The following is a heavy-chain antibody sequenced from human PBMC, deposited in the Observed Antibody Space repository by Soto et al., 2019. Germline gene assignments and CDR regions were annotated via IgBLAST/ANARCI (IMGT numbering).Heavy chain of an antibody. D-gene: IGHD3-10*01. CDR3: ASTGNYGSGTSFRVDY. CDR2: ININSGGT. J-gene: IGHJ4*02. CDR1: GYTFTGYY. Sequence: RASVKVSWKASGYTFTGYYVHWVRQAPGQGLEWMGWININSGGTIYPQKFQGRVTMTRDTSISTAYMELNSLKFDDTAVYYCASTGNYGSGTSFRVDYWGQGTLVTVSS. V-gene: IGHV1-2*02.